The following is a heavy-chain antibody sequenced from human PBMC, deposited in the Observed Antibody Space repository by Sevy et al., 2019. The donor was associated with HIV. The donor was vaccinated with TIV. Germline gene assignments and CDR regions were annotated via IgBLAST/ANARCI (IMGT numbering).Heavy chain of an antibody. J-gene: IGHJ5*02. CDR2: ISAYNGNK. V-gene: IGHV1-18*01. Sequence: ASVKVSCKASGYTFTSYGISWVRQAPGQGLEWMGWISAYNGNKNYAQTLQGRVTMTTDTSTSTAYMELRSLRSDDTAVYYCATSQIAARRKNNWFDPWGQGTLVTVSS. D-gene: IGHD6-6*01. CDR1: GYTFTSYG. CDR3: ATSQIAARRKNNWFDP.